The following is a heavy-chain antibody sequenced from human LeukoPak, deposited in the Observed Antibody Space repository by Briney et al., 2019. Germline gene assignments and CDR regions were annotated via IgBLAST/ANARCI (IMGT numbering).Heavy chain of an antibody. CDR2: IYYSGST. Sequence: PSETLSLTCTVSGGSISSSSYYWGWIRQPPGKGLEWIGSIYYSGSTYYNPSLKSRVTISVDTSKNQFSLKLSSVTAADTAVYYCAGDRFYDILTGYYSANPFDPWGQGTLVTVSS. J-gene: IGHJ5*02. CDR1: GGSISSSSYY. CDR3: AGDRFYDILTGYYSANPFDP. D-gene: IGHD3-9*01. V-gene: IGHV4-39*07.